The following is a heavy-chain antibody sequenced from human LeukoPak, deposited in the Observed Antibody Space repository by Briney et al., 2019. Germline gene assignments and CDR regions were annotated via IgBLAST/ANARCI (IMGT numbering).Heavy chain of an antibody. CDR2: ISKSGTYI. V-gene: IGHV3-21*01. J-gene: IGHJ4*02. CDR1: GFTFRDYT. CDR3: ATTVPSGSPDY. D-gene: IGHD3-10*01. Sequence: GGSLRLSCAASGFTFRDYTMNWVRQAPGKGLEWVSAISKSGTYIKYADSVKGRFTVSRDNAKNSLFLQMNSLRVEDTAVYYCATTVPSGSPDYWGQGTLVTVSS.